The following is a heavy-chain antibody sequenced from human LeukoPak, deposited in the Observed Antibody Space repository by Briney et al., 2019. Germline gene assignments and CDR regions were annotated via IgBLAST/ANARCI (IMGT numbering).Heavy chain of an antibody. V-gene: IGHV3-23*01. J-gene: IGHJ4*02. CDR1: GFTFSNFA. Sequence: GGSLRLSCVASGFTFSNFAMSWVRQAPGKGLEWVSSLGGTNGYTYYADSVKGRFSISRDNSKNTLYLQMNSLRAEDTALYYCAKVPSGCYACAFDNWGQGTLVTVSS. CDR2: LGGTNGYT. CDR3: AKVPSGCYACAFDN. D-gene: IGHD2-2*01.